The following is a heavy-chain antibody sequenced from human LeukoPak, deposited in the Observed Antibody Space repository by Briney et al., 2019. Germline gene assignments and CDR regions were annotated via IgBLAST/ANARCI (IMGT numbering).Heavy chain of an antibody. J-gene: IGHJ4*02. Sequence: SETLSLTCTVSGGSISSYYWSWIRQPPGKGLEWIGYIYYSGSTNYNPSLKSRVTISVETSKNQFSLKLSSVTAADAAVYYCAREGPDYYDSLVYWGQGTLVTVSS. D-gene: IGHD3-22*01. CDR3: AREGPDYYDSLVY. V-gene: IGHV4-59*01. CDR2: IYYSGST. CDR1: GGSISSYY.